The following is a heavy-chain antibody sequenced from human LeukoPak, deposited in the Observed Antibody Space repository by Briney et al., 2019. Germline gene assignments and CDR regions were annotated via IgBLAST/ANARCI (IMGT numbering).Heavy chain of an antibody. CDR3: ARGNRPNGEHEAFDI. Sequence: SQTLSLTCAVSGGSISSGGYSWSWIRQPPGKGLEWIGYIYHSGSTNYNPSLQSRVTISVDTSKNQFSLKVSSVSAADTAVYYCARGNRPNGEHEAFDIWGHGTTVTVSP. J-gene: IGHJ3*02. CDR1: GGSISSGGYS. D-gene: IGHD3-10*01. V-gene: IGHV4-30-2*01. CDR2: IYHSGST.